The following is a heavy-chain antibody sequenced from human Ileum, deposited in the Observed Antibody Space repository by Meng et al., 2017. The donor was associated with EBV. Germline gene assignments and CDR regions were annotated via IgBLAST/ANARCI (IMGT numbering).Heavy chain of an antibody. Sequence: QVQLQESGPGLGKPSDTLSLPCAVSGYPRSSTNWWGWIRQPPGKGLEWIGYIYYSGSTSYNPSLKSRVTMSVDTSKNQFSLNLNSVTAVDTAVYYCARNVPGTSAYYDWGQGTLVTVSS. CDR1: GYPRSSTNW. CDR2: IYYSGST. V-gene: IGHV4-28*01. J-gene: IGHJ4*02. D-gene: IGHD3-22*01. CDR3: ARNVPGTSAYYD.